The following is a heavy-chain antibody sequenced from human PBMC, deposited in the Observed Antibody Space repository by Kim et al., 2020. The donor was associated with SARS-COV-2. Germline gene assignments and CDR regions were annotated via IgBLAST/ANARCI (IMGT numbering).Heavy chain of an antibody. V-gene: IGHV1-69*01. CDR3: ASYSWADYGMDV. J-gene: IGHJ6*02. Sequence: NYARKFQGRVTITADESTSTAYMELSSLRSEDTAVYYCASYSWADYGMDVWGQGTTVTVSS. D-gene: IGHD2-21*01.